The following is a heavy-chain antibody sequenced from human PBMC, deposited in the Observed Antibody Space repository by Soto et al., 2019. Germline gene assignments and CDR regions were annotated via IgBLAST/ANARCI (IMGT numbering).Heavy chain of an antibody. CDR2: IYHSGST. V-gene: IGHV4-38-2*01. D-gene: IGHD4-17*01. CDR1: GYSISSGYY. J-gene: IGHJ4*02. Sequence: PSDTLSLTCAVSGYSISSGYYWGWIRQPPGKGLEWIGSIYHSGSTYYNPSLKSRVTISVDTSKNQFSLKLSSVTAADTAVYYCARADHYGDSRFDYWGQGXLVTVYS. CDR3: ARADHYGDSRFDY.